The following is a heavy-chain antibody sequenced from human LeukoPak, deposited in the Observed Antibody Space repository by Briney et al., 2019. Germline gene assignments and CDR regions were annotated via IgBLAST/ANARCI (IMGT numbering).Heavy chain of an antibody. J-gene: IGHJ4*02. CDR2: IKRKIEGGIT. CDR3: MTDRGGYGGY. Sequence: GGSLRLSCAASGFTFRNAWLGWVRQAPGKGLEWVGRIKRKIEGGITDYAAPVKDRFTISRDDSKNTLYLQVNSLKIEDTAVYYCMTDRGGYGGYWGQGTLVTVSS. CDR1: GFTFRNAW. V-gene: IGHV3-15*01. D-gene: IGHD4-23*01.